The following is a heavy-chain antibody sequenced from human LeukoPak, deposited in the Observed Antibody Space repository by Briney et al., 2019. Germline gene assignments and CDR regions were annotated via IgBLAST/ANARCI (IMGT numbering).Heavy chain of an antibody. D-gene: IGHD1-7*01. CDR1: GYTFTGYY. Sequence: ASVKVSCKASGYTFTGYYIHWVRQAPGQGLEWMGWINPKSGGTNFAQKFQGRVTMTRDTSIITAYMEVSRLRSDDTAVYYCARVNTRGISATRFDSWGQGTLVTVSS. CDR2: INPKSGGT. V-gene: IGHV1-2*02. J-gene: IGHJ4*02. CDR3: ARVNTRGISATRFDS.